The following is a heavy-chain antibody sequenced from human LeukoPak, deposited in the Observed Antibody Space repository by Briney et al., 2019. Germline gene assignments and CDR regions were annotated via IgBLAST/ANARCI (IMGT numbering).Heavy chain of an antibody. CDR2: IIPIFGTA. CDR1: GGTFSSYA. V-gene: IGHV1-69*06. CDR3: AKEATGVVAATSDWFDP. Sequence: WASVKVSCKASGGTFSSYAISWVRQAPGQGLEWMGGIIPIFGTANYAQKFQGRVTITADKSTSTAYMELSSLRSEDTAVYYCAKEATGVVAATSDWFDPWGQGTLVTVSS. D-gene: IGHD2-15*01. J-gene: IGHJ5*02.